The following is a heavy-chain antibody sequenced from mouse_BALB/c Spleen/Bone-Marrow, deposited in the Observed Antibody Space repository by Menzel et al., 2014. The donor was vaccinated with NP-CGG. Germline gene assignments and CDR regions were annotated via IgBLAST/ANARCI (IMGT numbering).Heavy chain of an antibody. D-gene: IGHD3-1*01. CDR3: ARSGYWYFDV. V-gene: IGHV1S81*02. CDR1: GYTFTSYW. Sequence: QVQLKESGAELVKPGASVKLSCKASGYTFTSYWMHWVKQRPGQGLEWIGEINPSSGRTNYVEKFKSKATLSGDKSSSTVYMQLSSLTSEDSAVYYCARSGYWYFDVWGAGTTVTVSA. J-gene: IGHJ1*01. CDR2: INPSSGRT.